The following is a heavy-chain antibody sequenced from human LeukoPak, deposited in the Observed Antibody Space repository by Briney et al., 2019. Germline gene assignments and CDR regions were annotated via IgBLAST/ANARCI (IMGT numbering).Heavy chain of an antibody. D-gene: IGHD3-10*01. CDR3: VKGSTFGELSPSFDY. V-gene: IGHV3-64D*06. CDR2: ISSNGGST. Sequence: GGSLRPSCSASGFTFSSYATPWVRQAPGKGLEYVSAISSNGGSTYYADSVKGRFTISRDNSKNTLYLQMSSLRAEDTAVYYCVKGSTFGELSPSFDYWGQGALVTVSS. J-gene: IGHJ4*02. CDR1: GFTFSSYA.